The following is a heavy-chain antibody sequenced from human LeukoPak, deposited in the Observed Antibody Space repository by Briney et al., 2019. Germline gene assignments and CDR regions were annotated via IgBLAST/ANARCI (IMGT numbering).Heavy chain of an antibody. V-gene: IGHV3-30*02. D-gene: IGHD4-17*01. J-gene: IGHJ4*02. CDR1: GFTFSSYG. Sequence: GGSLRLSCAASGFTFSSYGMHWVRQAPGKGLEWVAFIRYDGGNKYYADSVKGRFTISRDNSKNTLYLQMNSPRAEDTAVYYCAKDLGPYGDYSFDYWGQGTLVTVSS. CDR2: IRYDGGNK. CDR3: AKDLGPYGDYSFDY.